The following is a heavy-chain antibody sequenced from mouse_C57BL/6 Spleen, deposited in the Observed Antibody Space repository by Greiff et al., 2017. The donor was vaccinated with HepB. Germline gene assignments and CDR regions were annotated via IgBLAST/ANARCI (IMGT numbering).Heavy chain of an antibody. Sequence: QVQLKQSGTELVKPGASVKLSCKASGYTFTSYWMHWVKQRPGQGLEWIGNINPSNGGTNYNEKFKSKATLTVDKSSSTAYMQLSSLTSEDSAVYYCARKRGTAQATWGLDWFAYWGQGTLVTVSA. CDR2: INPSNGGT. CDR1: GYTFTSYW. D-gene: IGHD3-2*02. V-gene: IGHV1-53*01. CDR3: ARKRGTAQATWGLDWFAY. J-gene: IGHJ3*01.